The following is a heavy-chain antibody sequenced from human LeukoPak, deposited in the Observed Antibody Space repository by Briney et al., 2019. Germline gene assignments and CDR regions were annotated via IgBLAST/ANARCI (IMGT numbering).Heavy chain of an antibody. CDR3: AKSRGQYGDYLFYYYGMDV. J-gene: IGHJ6*02. CDR2: IIPTGATT. D-gene: IGHD4-17*01. V-gene: IGHV3-23*01. Sequence: GGSLRLSCAASGFTFSSYVMSWVRQAPGKGLEWVSTIIPTGATTYYAVSVKGRFTISRDNSKNTLYLQMNSLRAEDTAVYYCAKSRGQYGDYLFYYYGMDVWGQGTTVTVSS. CDR1: GFTFSSYV.